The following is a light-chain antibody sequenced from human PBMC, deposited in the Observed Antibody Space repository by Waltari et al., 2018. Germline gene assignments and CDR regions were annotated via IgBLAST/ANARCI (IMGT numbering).Light chain of an antibody. Sequence: QSALTQPASVSGSPGQSITISCTVTSSDVGIYNLVSWYQQHPGKAPKLMIYEGSKRPSGVSNRFSGSKSGNTASLTISGLQAEDEADYYCCSYAGSSTFRVFGGGTKLTVL. CDR1: SSDVGIYNL. J-gene: IGLJ2*01. V-gene: IGLV2-23*03. CDR2: EGS. CDR3: CSYAGSSTFRV.